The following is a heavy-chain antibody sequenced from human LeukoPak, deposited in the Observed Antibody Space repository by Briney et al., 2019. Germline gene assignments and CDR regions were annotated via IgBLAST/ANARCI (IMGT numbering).Heavy chain of an antibody. CDR2: INPNSGGT. CDR1: GYTFTGYY. V-gene: IGHV1-2*02. CDR3: ARLPRYCSGGSCYSISAD. Sequence: ASVKVSCKASGYTFTGYYMHWVRQAPGQGLEWMGWINPNSGGTNYAQKFQGRVTMTRDTSISTAYMELSRLRSDDTAVYYCARLPRYCSGGSCYSISADWGQGALVTVSS. J-gene: IGHJ4*02. D-gene: IGHD2-15*01.